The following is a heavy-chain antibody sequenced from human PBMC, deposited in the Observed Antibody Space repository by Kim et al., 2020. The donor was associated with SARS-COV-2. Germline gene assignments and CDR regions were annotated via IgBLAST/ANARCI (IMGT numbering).Heavy chain of an antibody. CDR2: TYFRAKWIN. J-gene: IGHJ4*02. Sequence: SQTLSLTCAISGDSVSGNTVAWHWIRQSPSRGLEWLGRTYFRAKWINDYAGSVKTRITITPDTTKNQFSLNLNSVTPEDTAVYYCARQFNSRFDSWGPGTLVTVSS. CDR3: ARQFNSRFDS. CDR1: GDSVSGNTVA. V-gene: IGHV6-1*01. D-gene: IGHD6-19*01.